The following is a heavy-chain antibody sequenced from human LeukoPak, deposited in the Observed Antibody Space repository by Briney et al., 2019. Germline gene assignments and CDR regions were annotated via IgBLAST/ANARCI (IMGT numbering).Heavy chain of an antibody. V-gene: IGHV4-39*01. CDR1: GGSISRSSYY. CDR3: ARHGSIATGAFTY. D-gene: IGHD6-13*01. Sequence: SETLSLTCSVSGGSISRSSYYWGRTRQPPGKGLEWIGSIYYSGSTYYNPPLKSRVTISVDTSRNQFSLKLGSVTAADTAVYYCARHGSIATGAFTYWGQGTLVTVSS. CDR2: IYYSGST. J-gene: IGHJ4*02.